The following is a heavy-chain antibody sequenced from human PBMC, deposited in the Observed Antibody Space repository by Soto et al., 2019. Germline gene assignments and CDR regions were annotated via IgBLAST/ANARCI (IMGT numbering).Heavy chain of an antibody. J-gene: IGHJ4*02. CDR2: IYYSGST. D-gene: IGHD4-17*01. CDR1: GGSISSSSYY. CDR3: ARQTTVTTWSPGY. Sequence: LSLTCTVSGGSISSSSYYWGWIRQPPGKGLEWIGSIYYSGSTYYNPSLKSRVTISVDTSKNQFSLKLSSVTAADTAVYYCARQTTVTTWSPGYWGQGTLVTVSS. V-gene: IGHV4-39*01.